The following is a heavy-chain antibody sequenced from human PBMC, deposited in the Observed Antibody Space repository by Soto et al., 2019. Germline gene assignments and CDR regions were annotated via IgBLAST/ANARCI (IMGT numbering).Heavy chain of an antibody. CDR1: GGTFSSYA. V-gene: IGHV1-69*06. CDR2: IIPIFGTA. J-gene: IGHJ6*02. Sequence: QVQLVQSGAEVKKPGSSVKVSCKDSGGTFSSYAISWVRQAPGQGLEWMGGIIPIFGTANYAQKFQGRVTITADKSTSTAYMELSSLRSEDTAVYYCARGVKVQLELHCGMDVWGQGTTVTVSS. D-gene: IGHD1-1*01. CDR3: ARGVKVQLELHCGMDV.